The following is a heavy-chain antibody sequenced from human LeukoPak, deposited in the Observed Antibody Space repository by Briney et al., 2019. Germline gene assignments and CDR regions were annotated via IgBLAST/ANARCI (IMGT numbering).Heavy chain of an antibody. J-gene: IGHJ4*02. CDR2: INWNGGST. CDR3: AKDGHGVWFGEFDYYFDY. D-gene: IGHD3-10*01. CDR1: GFTFDDYG. V-gene: IGHV3-20*04. Sequence: PGGSLRLSCAASGFTFDDYGMSWVRQAPGKGLEWVSGINWNGGSTGHADSVKGRFTISRDNAKNSLYLQMNSLRAEDTALYYCAKDGHGVWFGEFDYYFDYWGQGTLVTVSS.